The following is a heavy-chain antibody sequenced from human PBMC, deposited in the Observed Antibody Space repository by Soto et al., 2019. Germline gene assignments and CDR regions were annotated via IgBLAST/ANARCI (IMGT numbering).Heavy chain of an antibody. CDR2: IYYSGST. Sequence: SETLSLTCTVYGGSIRGYYWSWIRQPPGEGLEWIGNIYYSGSTNYNPSRKSRVTMSVDMSKNQVSLKLSSVTAADTAVYYCARDPFGLWSLDMWGQGTMVTVS. D-gene: IGHD5-18*01. J-gene: IGHJ3*02. CDR1: GGSIRGYY. CDR3: ARDPFGLWSLDM. V-gene: IGHV4-59*01.